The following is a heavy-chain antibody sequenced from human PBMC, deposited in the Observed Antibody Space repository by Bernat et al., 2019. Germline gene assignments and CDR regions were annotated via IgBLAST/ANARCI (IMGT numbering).Heavy chain of an antibody. D-gene: IGHD2-2*01. V-gene: IGHV3-7*03. Sequence: EVQLAESGGSLVQPGGSLRLSCAASGFMFSSYWMSWVRQAPGKGLEWVANINPDAGAIQLVDSMRGRFTVSRDNAKNSVYLQMNNLRAEDTAVYFCVRERRSSDSFWGQGTLVTVSS. CDR3: VRERRSSDSF. CDR2: INPDAGAI. CDR1: GFMFSSYW. J-gene: IGHJ4*02.